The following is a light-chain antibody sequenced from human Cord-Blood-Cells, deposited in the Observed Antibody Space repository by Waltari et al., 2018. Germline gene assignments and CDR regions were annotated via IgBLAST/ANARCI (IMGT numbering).Light chain of an antibody. CDR3: CSYAGSYV. CDR1: SSDVGSYNL. V-gene: IGLV2-23*01. J-gene: IGLJ1*01. CDR2: EGS. Sequence: QSALTQPASLSGAPGQAITISCTGTSSDVGSYNLVSWYQQHPGKAPKLMIYEGSKRPSGVSNRFSGSKSGNTASLTISGLQAEDEADYYCCSYAGSYVFGTGTKVTVL.